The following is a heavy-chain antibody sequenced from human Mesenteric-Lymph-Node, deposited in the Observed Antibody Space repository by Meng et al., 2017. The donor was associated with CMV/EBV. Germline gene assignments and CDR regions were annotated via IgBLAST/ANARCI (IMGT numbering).Heavy chain of an antibody. D-gene: IGHD2-2*01. J-gene: IGHJ4*02. V-gene: IGHV4-34*01. CDR3: ARSLFGGYCSSTSCYGRGFDY. CDR1: FRGYY. CDR2: INHGGST. Sequence: FRGYYWSWIRQPPGKGLEWIGEINHGGSTNYNPSLKSRVTISVDTSKNQFSLKLSSVTAADTAVYYCARSLFGGYCSSTSCYGRGFDYWGQGTLVTVSS.